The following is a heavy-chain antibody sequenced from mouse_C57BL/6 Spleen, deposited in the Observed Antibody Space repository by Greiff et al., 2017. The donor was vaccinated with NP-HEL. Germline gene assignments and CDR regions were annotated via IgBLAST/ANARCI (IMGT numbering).Heavy chain of an antibody. CDR1: GFTFSDYG. V-gene: IGHV5-17*01. Sequence: EVHLVESGGGLVKPGGSLKLSCAASGFTFSDYGMHWVRQAPEKGLEWVAYISSGSSTIYYADTVKGRFTISRDNAKNTLFLQMTSLRSEDTAMYYCATALLRWAMDYWGQGTSVTVSS. CDR3: ATALLRWAMDY. J-gene: IGHJ4*01. D-gene: IGHD1-1*01. CDR2: ISSGSSTI.